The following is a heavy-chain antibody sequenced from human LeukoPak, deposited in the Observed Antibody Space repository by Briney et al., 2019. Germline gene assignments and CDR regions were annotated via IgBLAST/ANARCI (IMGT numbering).Heavy chain of an antibody. D-gene: IGHD2-2*01. CDR2: IRYDGSNK. V-gene: IGHV3-30*02. CDR3: AKEVVPAATAWVFDP. CDR1: GFTFSSYG. J-gene: IGHJ5*02. Sequence: GGSLRLSCAASGFTFSSYGMHWVRQAPGKGLEWVAFIRYDGSNKYYADSVKGRFTISRDNSKNTLYLQMNSLRAEDTAVYYCAKEVVPAATAWVFDPWGQGTLVTVSS.